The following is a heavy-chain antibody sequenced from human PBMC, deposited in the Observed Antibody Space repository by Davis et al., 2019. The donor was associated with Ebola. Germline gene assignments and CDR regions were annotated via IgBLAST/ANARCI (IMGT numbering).Heavy chain of an antibody. V-gene: IGHV1-69*13. Sequence: AASVQVSCKASGGTFSSYAITWVRQAPGQGLEWMGGIIPIFGTANYAQKFQGRVTVTADESTSTAYMELSSLRSEDTAVYYCARLRTVRLQYAMDVWGQGTTVTVSS. CDR2: IIPIFGTA. CDR1: GGTFSSYA. J-gene: IGHJ6*02. CDR3: ARLRTVRLQYAMDV. D-gene: IGHD4-17*01.